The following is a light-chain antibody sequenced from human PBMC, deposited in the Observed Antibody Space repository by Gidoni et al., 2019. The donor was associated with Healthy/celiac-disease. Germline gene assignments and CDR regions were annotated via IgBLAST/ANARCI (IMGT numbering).Light chain of an antibody. CDR3: AAWDDSLNGRHVV. V-gene: IGLV1-44*01. J-gene: IGLJ2*01. CDR2: SNN. Sequence: QSVLTQPPSASGTPGQRVTISCSGSSSNIGSNTVNWYQQLPGTAPKLLTYSNNQRPSGVPDRFSGSKSGTSASLAIRGLQSEDEADYYCAAWDDSLNGRHVVFGGGTKLTVL. CDR1: SSNIGSNT.